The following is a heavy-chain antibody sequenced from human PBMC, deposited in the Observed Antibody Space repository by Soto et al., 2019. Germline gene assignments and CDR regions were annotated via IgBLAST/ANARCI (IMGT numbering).Heavy chain of an antibody. CDR1: GGSLSASY. Sequence: SETLSLTCTVSGGSLSASYCSWIRKSPGKSLEWIASISYTGSTTHNPSLKSRVTLSVDTSKNQFSLSLTSVTPADTAAYYCATGGGWLHNSYIRGLYFDYWGQGVLVTVSS. CDR2: ISYTGST. J-gene: IGHJ4*02. V-gene: IGHV4-59*01. CDR3: ATGGGWLHNSYIRGLYFDY. D-gene: IGHD3-3*02.